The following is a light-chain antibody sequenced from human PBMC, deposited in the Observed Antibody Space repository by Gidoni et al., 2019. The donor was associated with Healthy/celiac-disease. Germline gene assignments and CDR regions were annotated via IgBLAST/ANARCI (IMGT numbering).Light chain of an antibody. V-gene: IGLV2-14*01. Sequence: QSALTKPASVSGSPGHPITISCTGTSSDVGGYNYVSWYQQHPAKAPNLMIYEVSNRPSGVSNRFSGSKSGYTASLTISGLQAEDEADYYCTSYTSTSTVVFGGGTKLTVL. CDR2: EVS. CDR3: TSYTSTSTVV. J-gene: IGLJ2*01. CDR1: SSDVGGYNY.